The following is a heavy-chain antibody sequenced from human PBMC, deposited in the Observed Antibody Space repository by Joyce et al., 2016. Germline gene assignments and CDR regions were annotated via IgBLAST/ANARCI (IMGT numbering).Heavy chain of an antibody. V-gene: IGHV3-21*01. CDR3: ARGVCSGGSCYRRNWFDP. CDR2: MSGGGNYL. CDR1: GFTFSSYN. D-gene: IGHD2-15*01. J-gene: IGHJ5*01. Sequence: EVQLVEYGGGLVKPEGYLTLYCATSGFTFSSYNMSWGDQGQGNGLEWGSPMSGGGNYLFVADSVKGRFTISRDNAKNSLYLQMNGLRVEETAVYYCARGVCSGGSCYRRNWFDPWGQGTLVTVSS.